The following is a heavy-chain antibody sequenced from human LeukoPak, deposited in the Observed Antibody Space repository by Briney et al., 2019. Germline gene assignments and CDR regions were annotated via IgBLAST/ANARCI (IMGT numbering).Heavy chain of an antibody. J-gene: IGHJ4*02. CDR3: ARAVGAAPFDY. CDR1: GFTFSSYW. D-gene: IGHD2-15*01. Sequence: PGGSLRLSCAASGFTFSSYWMSWVRQAPGKGLEWVSVIYSGGSTYYADSVKGRFTISRDNSKNTLYLQMNSLRAEDTAVYYCARAVGAAPFDYWGQGTLVTVSS. V-gene: IGHV3-66*01. CDR2: IYSGGST.